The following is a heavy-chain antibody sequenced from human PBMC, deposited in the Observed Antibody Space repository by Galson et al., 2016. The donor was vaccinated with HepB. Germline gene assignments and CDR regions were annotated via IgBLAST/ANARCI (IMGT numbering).Heavy chain of an antibody. Sequence: SLRLSCAASGFSISIYSMNWVRQAPGKGLEWVSAIRGSGTGTSYTDSVKGRFTISRYNSKNKLYLQMNSLRAEDAAVYYCAKISPVGYNSGWGGSFDIWGRGTMVHVSS. CDR1: GFSISIYS. CDR2: IRGSGTGT. CDR3: AKISPVGYNSGWGGSFDI. J-gene: IGHJ3*02. D-gene: IGHD6-19*01. V-gene: IGHV3-23*01.